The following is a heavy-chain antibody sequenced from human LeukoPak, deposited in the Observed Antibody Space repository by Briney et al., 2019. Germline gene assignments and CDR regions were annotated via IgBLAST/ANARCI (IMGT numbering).Heavy chain of an antibody. CDR3: ARGADIAVAGPGGMDV. CDR1: AYTCTSYG. CDR2: ISAYNGNT. Sequence: ASVKVSCKASAYTCTSYGISWVRQAPGQGLEWMGWISAYNGNTNYAQKLQGRVTMTTDTSTSTAYMELRSLRSDDTAVYYCARGADIAVAGPGGMDVWGKGTTVTVSS. V-gene: IGHV1-18*04. D-gene: IGHD6-19*01. J-gene: IGHJ6*04.